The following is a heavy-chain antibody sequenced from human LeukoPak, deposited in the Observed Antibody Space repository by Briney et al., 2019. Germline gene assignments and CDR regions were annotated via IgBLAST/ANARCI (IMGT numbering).Heavy chain of an antibody. V-gene: IGHV3-23*01. Sequence: GGSLRLSCAASGFPFATYAMSWVRQAPGKGLEWVSTISGSGDNTYYADSVKGRFTISRDNSKNTLYLQMNSLRAEDTGVYSCAKDYYDSSGYYHYDAFDIWGQGTMVTVSS. J-gene: IGHJ3*02. D-gene: IGHD3-22*01. CDR1: GFPFATYA. CDR2: ISGSGDNT. CDR3: AKDYYDSSGYYHYDAFDI.